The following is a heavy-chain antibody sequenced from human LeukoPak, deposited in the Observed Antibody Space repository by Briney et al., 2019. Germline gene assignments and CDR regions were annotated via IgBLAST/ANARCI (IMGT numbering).Heavy chain of an antibody. CDR2: ISGSGGST. D-gene: IGHD3-10*01. J-gene: IGHJ6*02. Sequence: QPGGSLRLSCAASGFTFSSYAMSWVRQAPGKGLEWVSAISGSGGSTYYADSVKGRFTISRDNSKNTLYLQMNSLRAEDTAVYYCANCVVRFAKYYYYGMDVWGQGTTVTVSS. CDR1: GFTFSSYA. CDR3: ANCVVRFAKYYYYGMDV. V-gene: IGHV3-23*01.